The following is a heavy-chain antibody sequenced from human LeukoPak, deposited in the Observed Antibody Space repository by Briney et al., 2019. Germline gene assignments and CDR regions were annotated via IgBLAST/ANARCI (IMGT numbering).Heavy chain of an antibody. CDR3: AKEEVYDFWSGYSPPNY. CDR1: GFTFSSYA. V-gene: IGHV3-23*01. D-gene: IGHD3-3*01. Sequence: GGSLRLSCAASGFTFSSYAMSWVRQAPGKGLEWVSAISGSGGSTYYADSVKGRFTISRDNSKNTLYLQMNSLRAEDTAVYYCAKEEVYDFWSGYSPPNYWGQGTLVTVSS. J-gene: IGHJ4*02. CDR2: ISGSGGST.